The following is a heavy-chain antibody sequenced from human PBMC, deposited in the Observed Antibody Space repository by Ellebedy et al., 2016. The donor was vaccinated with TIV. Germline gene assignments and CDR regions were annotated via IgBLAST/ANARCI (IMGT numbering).Heavy chain of an antibody. V-gene: IGHV3-21*01. CDR1: GFTFSGYS. CDR2: ISSSSSYI. J-gene: IGHJ6*02. Sequence: GESLKISCAASGFTFSGYSMNWVRQAPGKGLEWVSSISSSSSYIYYADSVKGRFTISRDNAKNSLYLQMNSLRAEDTAVYYCARDVGVGIVLMVYAAGGYYGMDVWGQGTTVTVSS. D-gene: IGHD2-8*01. CDR3: ARDVGVGIVLMVYAAGGYYGMDV.